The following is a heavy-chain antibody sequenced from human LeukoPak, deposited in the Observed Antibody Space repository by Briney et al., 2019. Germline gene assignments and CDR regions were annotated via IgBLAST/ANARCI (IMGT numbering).Heavy chain of an antibody. D-gene: IGHD6-19*01. Sequence: ASVQVSCKASGYTFTSYAMNWVRQAPGQGLEWMGWINSNTGNPTYAQGFTGRFAFSLDTSVSTAYLQISSLKAEDTAVYYCARLQVVSSGWGFDYWGQGTLVTVSS. V-gene: IGHV7-4-1*02. J-gene: IGHJ4*02. CDR3: ARLQVVSSGWGFDY. CDR1: GYTFTSYA. CDR2: INSNTGNP.